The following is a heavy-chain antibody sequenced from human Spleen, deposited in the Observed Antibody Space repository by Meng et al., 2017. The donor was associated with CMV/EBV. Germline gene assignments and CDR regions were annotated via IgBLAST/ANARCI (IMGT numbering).Heavy chain of an antibody. CDR2: IVPILGKP. CDR3: ARDSV. CDR1: GGTLDIYT. Sequence: SVKVSCKASGGTLDIYTVNWVRQAPGQGLEWMGKIVPILGKPTYAQNFQGRVSITADKSTSAVYVELSDLRSEDTAVYYCARDSVWGQGTTVTVSS. J-gene: IGHJ6*02. V-gene: IGHV1-69*08.